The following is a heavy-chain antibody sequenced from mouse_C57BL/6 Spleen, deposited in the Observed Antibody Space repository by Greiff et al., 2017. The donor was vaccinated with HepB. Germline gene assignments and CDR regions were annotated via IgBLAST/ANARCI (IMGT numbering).Heavy chain of an antibody. J-gene: IGHJ2*01. CDR1: GYSITSGYY. D-gene: IGHD2-4*01. Sequence: DVQLQESGPGLVKPSQSLSLTCSVTGYSITSGYYWNWIRQFPGNKLEWMGYISYDGSNNYNPSLKNRISITRDTSKNQFFLKLNSVTTEDTPTYFCARWDYDAYSSYYCGQGTTLSLSS. CDR3: ARWDYDAYSSYY. CDR2: ISYDGSN. V-gene: IGHV3-6*01.